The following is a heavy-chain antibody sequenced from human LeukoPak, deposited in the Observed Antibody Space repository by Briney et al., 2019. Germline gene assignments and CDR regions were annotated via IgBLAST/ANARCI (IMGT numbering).Heavy chain of an antibody. J-gene: IGHJ6*03. CDR2: ISWNSGSI. V-gene: IGHV3-9*01. CDR3: AKSGRYGGNYYYYYMDV. CDR1: GFTFDDYA. Sequence: GGSLRLSCAASGFTFDDYAMHWVRQAPGKGLEWVSGISWNSGSIGYADSVKGRFTISRDNAKNSLYLQMNSLTAEDTALYYCAKSGRYGGNYYYYYMDVWGKGTTVTIFS. D-gene: IGHD4-23*01.